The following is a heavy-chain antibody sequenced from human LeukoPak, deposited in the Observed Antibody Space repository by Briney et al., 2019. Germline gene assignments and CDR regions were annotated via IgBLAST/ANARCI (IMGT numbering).Heavy chain of an antibody. CDR3: ASGEVTRNAFDI. Sequence: GGSLRLSSAASGFTFSSYAMSWVRQAPGKGLEWVSCISSNSNYRNYANSVKGRFTISRDNAKNSLYLQMNSLRAEDTAVYYCASGEVTRNAFDIWGQGTMVTVSS. D-gene: IGHD3-10*01. V-gene: IGHV3-21*01. CDR2: ISSNSNYR. CDR1: GFTFSSYA. J-gene: IGHJ3*02.